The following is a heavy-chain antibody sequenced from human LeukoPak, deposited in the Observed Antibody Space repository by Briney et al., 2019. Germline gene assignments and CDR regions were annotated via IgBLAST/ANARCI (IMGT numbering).Heavy chain of an antibody. CDR3: ARDLSGSNDCYGMDV. J-gene: IGHJ6*02. CDR1: GYTFTSYG. CDR2: ISAYNGNT. Sequence: ASVKVSCKASGYTFTSYGISWVRQAPGQGLEWMGWISAYNGNTNYAQKLQGRVTMTTDTSTSTAYMELRSLRSDDTAVYYCARDLSGSNDCYGMDVWGQGTTVTVSS. D-gene: IGHD3-10*01. V-gene: IGHV1-18*01.